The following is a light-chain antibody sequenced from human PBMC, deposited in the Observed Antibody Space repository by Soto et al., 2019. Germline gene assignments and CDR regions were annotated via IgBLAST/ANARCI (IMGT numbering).Light chain of an antibody. CDR2: EFS. CDR3: SSYTARSTWV. V-gene: IGLV2-14*01. CDR1: SSDVGGYNY. Sequence: QSALTQPASVSGSPGQSITISCSGTSSDVGGYNYVSWYQQHPGTSPKLMIYEFSNRPAGVSNRFSGSKSGNTASLIISGLRAEDEGDYYCSSYTARSTWVFGGGTKVTLL. J-gene: IGLJ3*02.